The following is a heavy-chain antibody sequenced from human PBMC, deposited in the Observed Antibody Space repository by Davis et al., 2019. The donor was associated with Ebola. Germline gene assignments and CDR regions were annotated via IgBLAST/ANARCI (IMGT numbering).Heavy chain of an antibody. Sequence: PGGSLRLSCAASGFTFSSYSMNWVRQAPGKGLEWVSSISSSSSYIYYADSVKGRFTISRDNAKNSLYLQMNSLRADDTAVYYCARDVAGRAGYWGQGTLVTVSS. J-gene: IGHJ4*02. D-gene: IGHD1-14*01. CDR3: ARDVAGRAGY. CDR2: ISSSSSYI. V-gene: IGHV3-21*01. CDR1: GFTFSSYS.